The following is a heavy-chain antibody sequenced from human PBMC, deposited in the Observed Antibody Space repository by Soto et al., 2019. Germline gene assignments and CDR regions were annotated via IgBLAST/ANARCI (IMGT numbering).Heavy chain of an antibody. CDR1: GFSFSDYE. J-gene: IGHJ4*02. CDR2: SSRSGSTI. D-gene: IGHD3-22*01. CDR3: AIGYYSKKFDY. V-gene: IGHV3-48*03. Sequence: ESGGGVVQPGGSLRLSCAASGFSFSDYEMNWVRQAPGKGLEWVSYSSRSGSTIEYADSVKGRFTISRDYAKTSLYLQMNSLRVEDTAVYYCAIGYYSKKFDYWGQGTLVNVSS.